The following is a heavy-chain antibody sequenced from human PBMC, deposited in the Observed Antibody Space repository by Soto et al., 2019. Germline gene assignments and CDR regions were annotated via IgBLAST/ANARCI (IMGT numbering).Heavy chain of an antibody. CDR2: IDWDDDK. CDR3: ARSTYYFDSSGYGFYSFDY. V-gene: IGHV2-70*11. Sequence: SGPTPVNPKQTLTHTLTFSRFSIRTCRICVSWIPQPPRKALEWLARIDWDDDKYYSTSLKTRLTISKDTSKNQVVLTMTNMDPVDTATYYCARSTYYFDSSGYGFYSFDYWGQGTLVTVSS. CDR1: RFSIRTCRIC. J-gene: IGHJ4*02. D-gene: IGHD3-22*01.